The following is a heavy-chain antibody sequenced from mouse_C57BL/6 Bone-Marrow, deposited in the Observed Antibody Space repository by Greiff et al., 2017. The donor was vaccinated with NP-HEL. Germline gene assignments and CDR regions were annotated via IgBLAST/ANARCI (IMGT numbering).Heavy chain of an antibody. Sequence: QVQLKQSGAELVKPGASVKISCKASGYAFSSYWMNWVKQRPGKGLEWIGQIYPGDGDTNYNGKFKGKATLTADKSSSTAYMQLSSLTSEDSAVYFCARPITTYAMDYWGQGTSVTVSS. CDR3: ARPITTYAMDY. D-gene: IGHD1-2*01. CDR2: IYPGDGDT. J-gene: IGHJ4*01. CDR1: GYAFSSYW. V-gene: IGHV1-80*01.